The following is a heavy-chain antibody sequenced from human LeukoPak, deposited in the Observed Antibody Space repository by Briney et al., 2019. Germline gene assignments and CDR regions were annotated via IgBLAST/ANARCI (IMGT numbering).Heavy chain of an antibody. Sequence: GSLRLSWPGSGLAFRSYGMHWFRQAPGKGLEWVAFIRYDGTIAYYADSVKGRFTISRDNSKNTLYLLMSSLRPEDTAVYYCAKKLSSGWYFDYWGQGTLVTVSS. CDR2: IRYDGTIA. CDR1: GLAFRSYG. J-gene: IGHJ4*02. CDR3: AKKLSSGWYFDY. D-gene: IGHD6-19*01. V-gene: IGHV3-30*02.